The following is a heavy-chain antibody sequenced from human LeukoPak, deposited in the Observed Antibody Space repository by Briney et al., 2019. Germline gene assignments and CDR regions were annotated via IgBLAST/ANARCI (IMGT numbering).Heavy chain of an antibody. D-gene: IGHD3-10*01. V-gene: IGHV3-53*01. CDR1: GFTFSSYG. CDR2: IYSGGAT. CDR3: AREGVYGSGGD. Sequence: PGGSLRLSCAASGFTFSSYGMHWVRQAPGKGLVWVSVIYSGGATYSADSVKGRFTISRDNSKNTLYLQMNSLRAEDTAIYYCAREGVYGSGGDWGQGTLVTVSS. J-gene: IGHJ4*02.